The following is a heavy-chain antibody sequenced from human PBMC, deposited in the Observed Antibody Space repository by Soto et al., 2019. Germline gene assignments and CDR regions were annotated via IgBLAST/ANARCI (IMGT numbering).Heavy chain of an antibody. J-gene: IGHJ6*02. Sequence: QVQLVEAGGGVVQPGRSLRLSCGASGFTFNSHGMHWVRQAPGKGLEWVSVISYEGSNNFYAESVKGRFTISRDNSKNTLNLLMHSLRRDDTAVYYCARGAEYHLLSRDYFYGMDVWGQGTTVTVSS. CDR2: ISYEGSNN. CDR1: GFTFNSHG. V-gene: IGHV3-30*03. D-gene: IGHD2-2*01. CDR3: ARGAEYHLLSRDYFYGMDV.